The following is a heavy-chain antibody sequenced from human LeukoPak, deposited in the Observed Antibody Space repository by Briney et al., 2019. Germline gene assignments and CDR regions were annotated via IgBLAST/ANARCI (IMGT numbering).Heavy chain of an antibody. D-gene: IGHD5-24*01. CDR3: ARGQLGDAYNFEY. CDR2: ILYSGTT. Sequence: SEILSLTCTVSGGSISPYYWSWIRQTPGKGLEWIGYILYSGTTTNYNPSLKSRVTISVDTSKNQFSLKLSSVTAADTAVYYCARGQLGDAYNFEYWGQGTVVTVSS. CDR1: GGSISPYY. V-gene: IGHV4-59*01. J-gene: IGHJ4*02.